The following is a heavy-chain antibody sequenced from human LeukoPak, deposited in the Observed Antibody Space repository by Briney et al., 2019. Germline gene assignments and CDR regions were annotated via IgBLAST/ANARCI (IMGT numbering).Heavy chain of an antibody. D-gene: IGHD4-17*01. CDR2: IYYSGST. Sequence: SETLSLTCTVSGGSISSSSYYWGWIRQPPGKGLEWIGSIYYSGSTYYNPSLKSRVTISVDTSKNQFSLKLSSVTAADTAVYYCARGNTVTTSLDVWGKGTTVTVSS. V-gene: IGHV4-39*07. CDR1: GGSISSSSYY. CDR3: ARGNTVTTSLDV. J-gene: IGHJ6*04.